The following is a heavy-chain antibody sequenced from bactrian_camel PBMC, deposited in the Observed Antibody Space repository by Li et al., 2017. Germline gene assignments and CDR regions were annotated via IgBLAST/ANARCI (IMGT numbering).Heavy chain of an antibody. CDR1: GYSDSGNC. Sequence: VQLVESGGGSVQAGGSLKLSCVTSGYSDSGNCLGWFRQAPGKGLGWGSSIKGGDGSTYYRDAVKGRFTISRNNVNNNLYLQMNSLKPEDTAMYYCAAVTGCSLTPWLRDPGNKSGPMNWGQGTQVTVSS. CDR3: AAVTGCSLTPWLRDPGNKSGPMN. V-gene: IGHV3S40*01. CDR2: IKGGDGST. J-gene: IGHJ4*01. D-gene: IGHD3*01.